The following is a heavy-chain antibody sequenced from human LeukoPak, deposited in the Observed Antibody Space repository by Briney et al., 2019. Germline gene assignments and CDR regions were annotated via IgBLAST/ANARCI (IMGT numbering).Heavy chain of an antibody. J-gene: IGHJ4*02. CDR3: ARHAGVAGIVDY. V-gene: IGHV5-51*01. CDR1: GYSFTTYW. CDR2: IYPGDSDT. D-gene: IGHD6-19*01. Sequence: GESLKISCKASGYSFTTYWIGWVRQMPGKGLEWMGIIYPGDSDTRYSPAFQGQVTISADKSISTAYLHWSSLKASDTAMYYCARHAGVAGIVDYWGQGTLVTVSS.